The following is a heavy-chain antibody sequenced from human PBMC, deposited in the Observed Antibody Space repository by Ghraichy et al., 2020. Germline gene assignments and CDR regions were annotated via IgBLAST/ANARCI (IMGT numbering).Heavy chain of an antibody. Sequence: EWIGSIYNSGSTYYNPSLKSRVTISVDTSKNHFSLKLSSVTAADTAVYYCARQGDLLGRFGELILPTPRWFDPWG. D-gene: IGHD3-10*01. CDR3: ARQGDLLGRFGELILPTPRWFDP. V-gene: IGHV4-39*01. CDR2: IYNSGST. J-gene: IGHJ5*02.